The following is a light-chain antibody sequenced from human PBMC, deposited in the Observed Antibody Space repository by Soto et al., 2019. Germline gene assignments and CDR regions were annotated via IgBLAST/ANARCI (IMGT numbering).Light chain of an antibody. CDR3: QQSYSAPLT. CDR2: GAT. J-gene: IGKJ4*01. Sequence: DIQMTHSPSSLSASVGDRVTITCRASQSINTYLNWYQQKSGKAPKLLIYGATSLQSGVPSRFSGGGSGTGFTLTISNLQPEDVATYSCQQSYSAPLTFGGGTKVDIK. CDR1: QSINTY. V-gene: IGKV1-39*01.